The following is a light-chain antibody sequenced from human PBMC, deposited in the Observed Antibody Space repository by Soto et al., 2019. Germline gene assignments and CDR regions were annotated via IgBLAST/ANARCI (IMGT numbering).Light chain of an antibody. CDR3: QHYNNWPYT. CDR1: QSVSRY. V-gene: IGKV3-11*01. Sequence: EIVLTQSPATLSLSPGERATLSCRASQSVSRYLAWYQQKPGQAPRLLIYDASNRATGIPTRFSGSGSGTDFTLTISSLEPEDFAVYYCQHYNNWPYTFGQGTKLEIK. J-gene: IGKJ2*01. CDR2: DAS.